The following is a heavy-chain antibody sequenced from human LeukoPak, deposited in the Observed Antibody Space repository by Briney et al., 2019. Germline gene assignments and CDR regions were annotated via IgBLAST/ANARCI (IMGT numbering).Heavy chain of an antibody. D-gene: IGHD5-18*01. J-gene: IGHJ4*02. V-gene: IGHV3-7*01. CDR1: GLTFSSYS. Sequence: PGGSLRLSCAASGLTFSSYSMNWVRQAPGKGLEWVASINPDGNKKYSADSVKGRFTISRDNAENSLYLQMNSLRVEDTAFYYCARDLAYSRLDYWGQGMLVTVSS. CDR2: INPDGNKK. CDR3: ARDLAYSRLDY.